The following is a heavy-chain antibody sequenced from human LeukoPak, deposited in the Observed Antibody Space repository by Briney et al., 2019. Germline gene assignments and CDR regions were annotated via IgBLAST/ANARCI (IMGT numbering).Heavy chain of an antibody. J-gene: IGHJ3*01. CDR2: IYHSGSS. CDR3: ARVHFNFGSGPLIDYFDF. V-gene: IGHV4-38-2*01. D-gene: IGHD6-19*01. Sequence: PSETLSLTCAVSGYLISSGYYWGWIRRPPGKGLEWIGSIYHSGSSYYNPSLRSRVTLSVDASKNHFSLKMTSVTAADTAMYYCARVHFNFGSGPLIDYFDFWGQGTMVVVSS. CDR1: GYLISSGYY.